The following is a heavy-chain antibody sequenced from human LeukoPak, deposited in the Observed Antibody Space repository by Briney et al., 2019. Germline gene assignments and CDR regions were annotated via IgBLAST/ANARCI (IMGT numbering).Heavy chain of an antibody. V-gene: IGHV3-53*01. CDR2: IYSDNT. J-gene: IGHJ4*02. CDR1: GFTVSSNS. D-gene: IGHD4/OR15-4a*01. Sequence: GGSLRLSCTVSGFTVSSNSMSWVRQAPGKGLNWVSFIYSDNTHYSDSVKGRFTISRDNSKNTLYLQMNSLRAEDTAVYYCARRAGAYSHPYDYWGQGTLVTVSS. CDR3: ARRAGAYSHPYDY.